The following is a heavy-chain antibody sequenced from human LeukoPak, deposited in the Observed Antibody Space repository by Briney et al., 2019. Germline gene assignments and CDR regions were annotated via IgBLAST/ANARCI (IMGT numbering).Heavy chain of an antibody. CDR3: GRGGDGIDV. V-gene: IGHV3-74*01. D-gene: IGHD5-24*01. J-gene: IGHJ3*01. Sequence: GGSLRLSCAASGFTFSNYLMHWVRQPPGQGLVWVSRINQDESRAYADSVKGRFTVSRDNAKNMLYLQLNGLRAEDTAVYFCGRGGDGIDVWGQGTTVIVSS. CDR2: INQDESRA. CDR1: GFTFSNYL.